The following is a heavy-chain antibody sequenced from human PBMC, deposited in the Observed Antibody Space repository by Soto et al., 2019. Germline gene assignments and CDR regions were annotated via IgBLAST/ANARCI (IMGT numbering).Heavy chain of an antibody. CDR2: ISYDGGHK. CDR1: EFTLSTYA. D-gene: IGHD4-4*01. V-gene: IGHV3-30-3*01. Sequence: QVQLVESGGGVVHPERSLRLSCSASEFTLSTYAMHWVRQAPGKGLEWVAGISYDGGHKFYGDSVRGRFTISRDSSKTTVFLQMNSLRPEDTAAYYCARVKTDYSNPRGPFFFYGMDVWGQGTTVTVSS. CDR3: ARVKTDYSNPRGPFFFYGMDV. J-gene: IGHJ6*02.